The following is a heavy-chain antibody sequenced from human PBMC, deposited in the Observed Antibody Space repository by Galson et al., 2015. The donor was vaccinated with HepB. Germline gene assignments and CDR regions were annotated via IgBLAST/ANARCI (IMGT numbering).Heavy chain of an antibody. CDR1: GASFSIYA. D-gene: IGHD3-3*01. J-gene: IGHJ5*01. CDR2: ISPILGIQ. Sequence: SVKVSCKASGASFSIYAMSWVRQAPGQGLEWMGGISPILGIQNYAQKFQDRVTLTADKSTGTAVMQLSSLRSEDKDVYYCARADDFWNGYRDAGTSRWFDSWGQGTLVIVSS. CDR3: ARADDFWNGYRDAGTSRWFDS. V-gene: IGHV1-69*10.